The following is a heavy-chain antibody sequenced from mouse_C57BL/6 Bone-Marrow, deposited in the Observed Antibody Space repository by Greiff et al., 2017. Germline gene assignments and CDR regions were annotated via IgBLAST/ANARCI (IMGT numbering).Heavy chain of an antibody. CDR1: GYTFTDYN. CDR2: INPNNGGT. V-gene: IGHV1-22*01. Sequence: VQLQQSGPELVKPGASVKMSCKASGYTFTDYNMHWVKQSHGKSLEWIGYINPNNGGTSYNEKFKGKATLTVNKSSSTAYMELRSLTSEDSAVYYYARERYYCGSGFYWYFDVWGTGTTVTVSS. J-gene: IGHJ1*03. CDR3: ARERYYCGSGFYWYFDV. D-gene: IGHD1-1*01.